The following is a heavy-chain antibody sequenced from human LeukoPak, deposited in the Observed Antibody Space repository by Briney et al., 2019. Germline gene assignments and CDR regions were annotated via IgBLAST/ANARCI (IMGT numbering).Heavy chain of an antibody. V-gene: IGHV3-15*01. D-gene: IGHD4-17*01. J-gene: IGHJ4*01. CDR1: GFTFSNAW. Sequence: GGSLRLSCATSGFTFSNAWMSWVRQAPGKGMEWVGRIQSKADGGTADYAAPVQGRFTISRDNSKNTLYLQMDSLTTEDTAVYYCTAVKDRDSKDYVKYFGYWGHGNLVIVS. CDR3: TAVKDRDSKDYVKYFGY. CDR2: IQSKADGGTA.